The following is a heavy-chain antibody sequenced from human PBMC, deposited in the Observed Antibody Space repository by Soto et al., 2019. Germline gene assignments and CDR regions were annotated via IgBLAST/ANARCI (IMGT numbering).Heavy chain of an antibody. D-gene: IGHD3-10*01. CDR2: IIPILGIA. J-gene: IGHJ6*02. CDR1: RGTFSSYT. V-gene: IGHV1-69*02. Sequence: QVQLVQSGAEVKKPGSSVKVSCKASRGTFSSYTISWVRQAPGQGLEWMGRIIPILGIANYAQKFQGRVTITADKSTSPAYMELSSLRSEDTAVYYCARVRAVYYYCGMDVWGQGTTVTVSS. CDR3: ARVRAVYYYCGMDV.